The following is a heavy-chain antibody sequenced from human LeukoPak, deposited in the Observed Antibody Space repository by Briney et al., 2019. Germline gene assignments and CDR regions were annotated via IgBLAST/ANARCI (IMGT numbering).Heavy chain of an antibody. CDR3: AELGITMIGGV. V-gene: IGHV3-48*03. CDR2: ISSSGSTI. J-gene: IGHJ6*04. CDR1: GFIFSDYS. Sequence: KPGGSLRLSCVASGFIFSDYSMDWVRQAPGRGLEWISYISSSGSTIYYADSVKGRFTISRDNAKNSLYLQMNSLRAEDTAVYYCAELGITMIGGVWGKGTTVTISS. D-gene: IGHD3-10*02.